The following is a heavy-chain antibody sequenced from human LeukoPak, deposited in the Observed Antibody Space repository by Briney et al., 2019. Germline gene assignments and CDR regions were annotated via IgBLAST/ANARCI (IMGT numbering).Heavy chain of an antibody. CDR3: ARDPRPRSYDSSGYYYQSREFDY. J-gene: IGHJ4*02. CDR2: MNPNSGNT. V-gene: IGHV1-8*01. D-gene: IGHD3-22*01. Sequence: ASVKVSCKASGYTFTSYDINWVRQATGQGLEWMGWMNPNSGNTGYAQKFQGRVTMTRNTSISTAYMELSSLRSEDTAVYYCARDPRPRSYDSSGYYYQSREFDYWGQGTLVTVSS. CDR1: GYTFTSYD.